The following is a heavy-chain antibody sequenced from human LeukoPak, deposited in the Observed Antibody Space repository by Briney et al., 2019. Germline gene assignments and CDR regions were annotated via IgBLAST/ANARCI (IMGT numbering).Heavy chain of an antibody. CDR2: IYTSGST. CDR1: GGSISSYY. Sequence: SETLSLTCTVSGGSISSYYWSWIRQPAGEGLEWIGRIYTSGSTNYNPSLKSRVTMSVDTSKNQFSLKLSSVTAADTAVYYCARENYYDSSGYQVYWYFDLWGRGTLVTVSS. V-gene: IGHV4-4*07. D-gene: IGHD3-22*01. CDR3: ARENYYDSSGYQVYWYFDL. J-gene: IGHJ2*01.